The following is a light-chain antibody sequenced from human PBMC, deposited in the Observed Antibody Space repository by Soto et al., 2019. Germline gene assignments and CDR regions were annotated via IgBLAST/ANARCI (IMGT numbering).Light chain of an antibody. V-gene: IGKV3-20*01. CDR1: QSVSSTY. Sequence: EIVLTQSPGTLSLSPGERATLSCRASQSVSSTYLIWYQQKPGQAPRLLIYGASNRATGTPDRFSGSGSGTDFTLTISSLQSEDFAVYYCQQYKNWLTWTFGQGTKVDVK. J-gene: IGKJ1*01. CDR2: GAS. CDR3: QQYKNWLTWT.